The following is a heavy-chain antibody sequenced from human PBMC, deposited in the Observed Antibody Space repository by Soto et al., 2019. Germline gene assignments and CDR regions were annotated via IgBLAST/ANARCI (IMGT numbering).Heavy chain of an antibody. V-gene: IGHV4-34*01. J-gene: IGHJ6*03. CDR1: GGSFSGYY. Sequence: SETLSLTCAVYGGSFSGYYWSWIRQPPGKGLEWIGEINHSGSTNYNPSLKSRVTISVDTSKNQFSLKLSSVTAADTAVYYCARAGFTVYYYYYMDVWGKGTTVTVSS. CDR2: INHSGST. CDR3: ARAGFTVYYYYYMDV. D-gene: IGHD2-8*02.